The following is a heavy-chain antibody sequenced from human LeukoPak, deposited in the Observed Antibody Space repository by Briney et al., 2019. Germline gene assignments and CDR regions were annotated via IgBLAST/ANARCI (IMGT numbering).Heavy chain of an antibody. CDR1: GFSLSTSGIC. CDR3: ARQIVGATHFDY. V-gene: IGHV2-70*11. D-gene: IGHD1-26*01. J-gene: IGHJ4*02. Sequence: ESGPTLVNPTQTLTLTCTFSGFSLSTSGICVSWIRQPPGKALEWLARIDWDDDKYYSTSLKTRLTISKDTSKNQVVLTMTNMDPVDTATYYCARQIVGATHFDYWGQGTLVTVSS. CDR2: IDWDDDK.